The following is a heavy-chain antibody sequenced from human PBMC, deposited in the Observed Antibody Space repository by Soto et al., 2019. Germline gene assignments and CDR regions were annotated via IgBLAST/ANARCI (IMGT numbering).Heavy chain of an antibody. CDR1: GGSISSYY. D-gene: IGHD6-13*01. CDR3: ARLSSSWYFDY. V-gene: IGHV4-59*08. J-gene: IGHJ4*02. CDR2: ISYSGST. Sequence: SETLSLTCSVSGGSISSYYWSWIRQPPGKGLEWIGYISYSGSTKYNPTLKSRVTMSVDTSKNQFSLKLSSVTAADTAVYYCARLSSSWYFDYWGQGTLVTVS.